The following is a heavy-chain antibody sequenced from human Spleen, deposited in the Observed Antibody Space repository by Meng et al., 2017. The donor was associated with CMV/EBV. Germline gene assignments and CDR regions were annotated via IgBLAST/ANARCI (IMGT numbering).Heavy chain of an antibody. Sequence: GGSLRLSCEASGFTFDDYAMHWVRQAPGKGLEWVSLISWDGGITYYADSVQGRFSISRDNSKNSVYLQMNSVRREDTALYCCVKGDNANLALDHWGQGTLVTVSS. D-gene: IGHD1-14*01. J-gene: IGHJ4*02. CDR1: GFTFDDYA. V-gene: IGHV3-43D*03. CDR3: VKGDNANLALDH. CDR2: ISWDGGIT.